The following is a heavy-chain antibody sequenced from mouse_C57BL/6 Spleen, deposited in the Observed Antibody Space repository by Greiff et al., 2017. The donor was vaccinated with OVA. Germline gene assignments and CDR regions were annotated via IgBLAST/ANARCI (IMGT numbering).Heavy chain of an antibody. CDR3: ARVYYDYDEGFAY. CDR2: IYWDDDK. Sequence: ESGPGILQSSQTLSLTCSFSGFSLSTSGMGVSWIRQPSGQGLEWLAHIYWDDDKRYNPSLKSRLTISKDTSRNQVFLKITSVDTADTATYCCARVYYDYDEGFAYWGQGTLVTVSA. V-gene: IGHV8-12*01. CDR1: GFSLSTSGMG. J-gene: IGHJ3*01. D-gene: IGHD2-4*01.